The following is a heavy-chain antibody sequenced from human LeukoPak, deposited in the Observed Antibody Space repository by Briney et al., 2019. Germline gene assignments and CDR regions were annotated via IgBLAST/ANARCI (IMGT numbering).Heavy chain of an antibody. CDR3: AREGGAGQGFDY. Sequence: SVKVSCKASGGTFSSYTISWVRQAPGQALEWMGRIIPILGIANYAQKFQGRVTITADKSTSTAYMELSSLRSEDTAVYYCAREGGAGQGFDYWGQGTLVTVSS. CDR1: GGTFSSYT. V-gene: IGHV1-69*04. CDR2: IIPILGIA. J-gene: IGHJ4*02.